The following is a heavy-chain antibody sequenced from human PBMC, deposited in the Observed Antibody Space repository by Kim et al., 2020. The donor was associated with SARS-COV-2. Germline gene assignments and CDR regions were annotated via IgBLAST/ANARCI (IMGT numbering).Heavy chain of an antibody. D-gene: IGHD5-12*01. Sequence: GGSLRLSCAASGFTFSSYAMSWVRQAPGKGLEWVSAISGSGGSTYYADSVKGRFTISRDNSKNTLYLQMNSLRAEDTAVYYCAKDGNAVSPRYSDFDYWGQGTLVTVSS. CDR3: AKDGNAVSPRYSDFDY. J-gene: IGHJ4*02. CDR1: GFTFSSYA. V-gene: IGHV3-23*01. CDR2: ISGSGGST.